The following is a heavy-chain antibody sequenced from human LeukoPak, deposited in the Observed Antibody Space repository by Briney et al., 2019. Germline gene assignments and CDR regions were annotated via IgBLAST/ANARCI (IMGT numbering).Heavy chain of an antibody. D-gene: IGHD4-17*01. CDR3: ARVHRTPIYGDSIYWYFDL. J-gene: IGHJ2*01. CDR2: IYTSGST. V-gene: IGHV4-4*07. CDR1: GGSISSYY. Sequence: SETLSLTCTVSGGSISSYYWSWIRQPAGKGLEWIGRIYTSGSTNYNPSLKSRVTISVDRSKNQFSLKLSSVTAADTAVYYCARVHRTPIYGDSIYWYFDLWGRGTLVTVSS.